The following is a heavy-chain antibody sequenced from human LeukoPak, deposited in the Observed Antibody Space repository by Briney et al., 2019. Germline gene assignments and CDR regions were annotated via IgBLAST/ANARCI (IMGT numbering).Heavy chain of an antibody. CDR3: ARFKKAAAGESYDY. D-gene: IGHD6-13*01. Sequence: ASVKVSCKASGYTFTSYGISWVRQAPGQGLEWMGWISAYNGNTSYAQKLQGRVTMTTDTSTSTAYMELRSLRSDDTAVYYCARFKKAAAGESYDYWGQGTLVTVSS. J-gene: IGHJ4*02. CDR2: ISAYNGNT. CDR1: GYTFTSYG. V-gene: IGHV1-18*01.